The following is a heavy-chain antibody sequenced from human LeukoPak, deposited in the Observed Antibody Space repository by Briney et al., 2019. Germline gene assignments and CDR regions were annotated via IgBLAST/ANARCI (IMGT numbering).Heavy chain of an antibody. CDR2: IIPILGIA. D-gene: IGHD3-10*01. J-gene: IGHJ3*02. Sequence: SVKVSCKASGGTFSSYAISWVRQAPGQGLEWMGRIIPILGIANYAQKFQGRVTITADKSTSTAYMELSSLRSEDTAVYYCARDSSDLGAFDIWGQGTMVTVSS. CDR3: ARDSSDLGAFDI. V-gene: IGHV1-69*04. CDR1: GGTFSSYA.